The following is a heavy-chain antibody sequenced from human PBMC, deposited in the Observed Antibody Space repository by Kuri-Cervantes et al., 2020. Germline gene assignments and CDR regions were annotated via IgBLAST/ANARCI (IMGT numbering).Heavy chain of an antibody. D-gene: IGHD6-19*01. J-gene: IGHJ4*02. CDR1: GFTFSSYW. CDR3: ARCRPGYISGLYYFDY. V-gene: IGHV3-7*01. CDR2: IKQDGSEK. Sequence: GESLKISCAASGFTFSSYWMSWVRQAPGKELEWVANIKQDGSEKYYVDSVKGRFTISRDNAKNSLYLQINSMKGEDKAVYYCARCRPGYISGLYYFDYWGQGTMVTVSS.